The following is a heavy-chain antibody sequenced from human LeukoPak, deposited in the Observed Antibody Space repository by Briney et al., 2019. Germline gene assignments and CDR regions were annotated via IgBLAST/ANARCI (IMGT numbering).Heavy chain of an antibody. J-gene: IGHJ4*02. CDR1: GYTFTSYA. CDR3: ARVRVWFGSNFDY. Sequence: ASVKVSCKASGYTFTSYAMHWVRQAPGQRLEWMGWINAGNGNTKYSQKFQGRVTITRDTSASTAYTELSSLRSEDTAVYYCARVRVWFGSNFDYWGQGTLVTVSS. V-gene: IGHV1-3*01. CDR2: INAGNGNT. D-gene: IGHD3-10*01.